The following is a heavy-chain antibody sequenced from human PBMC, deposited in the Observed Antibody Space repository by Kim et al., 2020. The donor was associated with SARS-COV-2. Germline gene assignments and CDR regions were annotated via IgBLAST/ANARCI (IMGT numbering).Heavy chain of an antibody. J-gene: IGHJ6*03. D-gene: IGHD3-22*01. CDR2: MNPNSGNT. V-gene: IGHV1-8*01. Sequence: ASVKVSCKASGYTFTSYDINWVRQATGQGFEWMGWMNPNSGNTGYAQKFQGRVTMTRNTSISTAYMELSSLRSEDTAVYYCARGARGSTMIVVVPLYYYYMDVWGKGTTVTVSS. CDR3: ARGARGSTMIVVVPLYYYYMDV. CDR1: GYTFTSYD.